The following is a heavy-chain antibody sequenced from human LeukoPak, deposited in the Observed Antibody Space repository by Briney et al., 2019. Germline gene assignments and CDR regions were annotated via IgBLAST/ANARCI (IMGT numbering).Heavy chain of an antibody. J-gene: IGHJ4*02. CDR3: ARDPGDYGDYLLDY. V-gene: IGHV1-69*13. Sequence: SVKVSCKASGGTFSSYAVSWVRQAPGQGLEWMGGIIPIFGTANYAQKFQGRVTITADESTSTAYMELSSLRSEDTAVYYCARDPGDYGDYLLDYWGQGTLVTVSS. D-gene: IGHD4-17*01. CDR2: IIPIFGTA. CDR1: GGTFSSYA.